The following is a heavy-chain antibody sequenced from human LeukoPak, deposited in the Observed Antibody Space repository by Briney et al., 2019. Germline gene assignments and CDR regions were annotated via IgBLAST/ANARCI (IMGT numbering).Heavy chain of an antibody. CDR2: IYHSGST. V-gene: IGHV4-30-2*01. J-gene: IGHJ3*02. CDR3: ARVRKGYGDYGFNAFDI. D-gene: IGHD4-17*01. CDR1: GGSISSGGYS. Sequence: PSETLSLTCAVSGGSISSGGYSWSWIRQPPGKGLEWIGYIYHSGSTYYNPSLKSRVTISVDRSKNQFSLKLSSVTAADTAVYYCARVRKGYGDYGFNAFDICGQGTMVTVSS.